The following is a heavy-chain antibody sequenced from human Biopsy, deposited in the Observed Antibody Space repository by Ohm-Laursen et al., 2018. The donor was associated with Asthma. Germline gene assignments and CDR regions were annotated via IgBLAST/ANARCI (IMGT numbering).Heavy chain of an antibody. CDR3: ARTYYDFLTGQVKDVFGV. J-gene: IGHJ3*01. D-gene: IGHD3-9*01. Sequence: ASVKVSCKTSGYNFISFAIHWVRQAPGQRLEWMGWVNTGNGDTKYSQKFQGRVTITRDTSASTAYMELRSLRSEDTATYYCARTYYDFLTGQVKDVFGVWGQGAMVTVSS. CDR1: GYNFISFA. V-gene: IGHV1-3*04. CDR2: VNTGNGDT.